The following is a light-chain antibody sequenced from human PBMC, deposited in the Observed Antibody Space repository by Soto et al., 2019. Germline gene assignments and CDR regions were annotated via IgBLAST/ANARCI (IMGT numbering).Light chain of an antibody. Sequence: EIVLTQSPDTLSVSPGERATLSCRASQSISRTLAWYQQKSGQPPRLLIYDASKRATGVPARFSGSGSGTDFTLIISSLEPEDFAVYYCQQRSNWPLTFGGGTKVEIK. CDR1: QSISRT. V-gene: IGKV3-11*01. CDR3: QQRSNWPLT. J-gene: IGKJ4*01. CDR2: DAS.